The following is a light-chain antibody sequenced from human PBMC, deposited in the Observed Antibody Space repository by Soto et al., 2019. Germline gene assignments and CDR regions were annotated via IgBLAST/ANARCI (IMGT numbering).Light chain of an antibody. V-gene: IGKV3-11*01. CDR3: QQRSNWPSLT. J-gene: IGKJ4*01. CDR1: QSVRSY. CDR2: DAS. Sequence: EIVLTQSPATLSLSPGERATLSCRASQSVRSYLAWYQHKPGQAPRLLIYDASNRATGIPARFSGSGSGTDFTPTISSLEPEDFAVYYCQQRSNWPSLTFGGGTKVEF.